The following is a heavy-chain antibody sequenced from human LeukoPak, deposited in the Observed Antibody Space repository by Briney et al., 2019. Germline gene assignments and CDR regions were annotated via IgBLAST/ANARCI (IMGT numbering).Heavy chain of an antibody. CDR3: ATDDCLGDSCYIDY. CDR2: IIPFFNTT. J-gene: IGHJ4*02. V-gene: IGHV1-69*13. CDR1: GGTLSNYG. D-gene: IGHD2-21*02. Sequence: SVKVSGKASGGTLSNYGVSWVRQAPGQGLEWMGGIIPFFNTTHYAQKFRDRVTISADASSSTAHMEVRGLTSEDTAVYYCATDDCLGDSCYIDYWGQGTLITVSS.